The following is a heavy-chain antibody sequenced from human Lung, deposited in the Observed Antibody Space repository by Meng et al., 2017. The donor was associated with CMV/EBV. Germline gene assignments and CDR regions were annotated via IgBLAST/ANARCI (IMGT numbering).Heavy chain of an antibody. D-gene: IGHD2/OR15-2a*01. J-gene: IGHJ6*02. CDR3: AKGSDFRSHYYYGMDV. Sequence: SXKISXAASGFTFDDYAMHWVWQAPGKGLEWVSGITWNSGTIVYADSVKGRFTISRDNAKSSLFLQMNSLRAEDTALYYCAKGSDFRSHYYYGMDVWGQGTTVTVSS. CDR1: GFTFDDYA. CDR2: ITWNSGTI. V-gene: IGHV3-9*01.